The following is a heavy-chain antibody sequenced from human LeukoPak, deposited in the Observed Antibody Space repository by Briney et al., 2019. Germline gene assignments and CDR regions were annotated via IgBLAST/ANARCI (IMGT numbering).Heavy chain of an antibody. CDR3: ARCMAVGDGGDFDY. V-gene: IGHV3-21*01. J-gene: IGHJ4*02. Sequence: GGSLSLSCAASGFTFSSYSMNWVRQAPGKGLEWVSSISSSSSYIYYADSVKGRFTISRDNAKNSLYLQMNSLRAEDTAVYYCARCMAVGDGGDFDYWGQGTLVTVSS. CDR2: ISSSSSYI. CDR1: GFTFSSYS. D-gene: IGHD6-19*01.